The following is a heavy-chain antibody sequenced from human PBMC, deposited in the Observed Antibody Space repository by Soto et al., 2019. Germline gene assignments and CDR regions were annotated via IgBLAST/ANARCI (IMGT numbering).Heavy chain of an antibody. D-gene: IGHD6-13*01. V-gene: IGHV1-69*13. CDR3: ARASIHGSSWYFWFDP. Sequence: SVNVSCKASGGTFSRYAINWVRQAPLQGLEWMGGIIPMFGTTNYAQKFKGRVTITADESTSTVYMELNTLRSEDAAVYYCARASIHGSSWYFWFDPWGQRTLVTVSS. CDR2: IIPMFGTT. J-gene: IGHJ5*01. CDR1: GGTFSRYA.